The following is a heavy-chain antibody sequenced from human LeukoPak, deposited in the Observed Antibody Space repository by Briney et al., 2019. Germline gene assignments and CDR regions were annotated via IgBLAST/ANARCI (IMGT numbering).Heavy chain of an antibody. CDR2: IMPLFGTA. D-gene: IGHD4-17*01. J-gene: IGHJ5*02. CDR1: GGTFNNSA. Sequence: SVKVSCKTSGGTFNNSAISWVRQAPGQGLEWLGGIMPLFGTAGYAQKFQGRVTITKDESTRTVYLQLTSLTSDDTAVYYCARDVHGDYGSGWFDPWGQGTLVSVSS. V-gene: IGHV1-69*05. CDR3: ARDVHGDYGSGWFDP.